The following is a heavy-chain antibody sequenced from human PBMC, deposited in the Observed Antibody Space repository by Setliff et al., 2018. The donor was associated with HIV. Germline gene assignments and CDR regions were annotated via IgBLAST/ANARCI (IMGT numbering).Heavy chain of an antibody. CDR1: GFTFNNYG. V-gene: IGHV3-30*02. CDR3: AKEDQRVTSVDY. Sequence: PGGSLRLSCAASGFTFNNYGMHWVRQAPGTGLDWVAVIWYDGSNKYYADSVKGRFTISRDNSKNTLFLQMNSLRSEDTAVYYCAKEDQRVTSVDYWGQGTPVTVSS. J-gene: IGHJ4*02. CDR2: IWYDGSNK. D-gene: IGHD2-2*01.